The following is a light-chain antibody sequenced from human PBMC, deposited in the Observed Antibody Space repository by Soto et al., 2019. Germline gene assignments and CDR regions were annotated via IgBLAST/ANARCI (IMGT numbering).Light chain of an antibody. CDR1: SSNIGSDT. V-gene: IGLV1-44*01. J-gene: IGLJ3*02. CDR3: CSYAGSYILGV. CDR2: TND. Sequence: QAVLTQPPSASGTPGQRVTISCSGSSSNIGSDTVNWYQQFPGTAPKLLIYTNDQRPSGVPDRISGSKSGNSASLTISGLQADDEAEYYCCSYAGSYILGVFGGGTKLTVL.